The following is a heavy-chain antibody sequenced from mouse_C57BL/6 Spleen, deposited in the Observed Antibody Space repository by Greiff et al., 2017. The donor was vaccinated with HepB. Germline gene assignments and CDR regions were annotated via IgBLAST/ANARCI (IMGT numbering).Heavy chain of an antibody. CDR3: AREVDSSGYGFDY. Sequence: VKLVESGAELAKPGASVKLSCKASGYTFTSYWMHWVKQRPGQGLEWIGYINPSSGYTKYNQKFKDKATLTADKSSSTAYMQLSSLTYEDSAVYYCAREVDSSGYGFDYWGQGTTLTVSS. CDR1: GYTFTSYW. V-gene: IGHV1-7*01. CDR2: INPSSGYT. D-gene: IGHD3-2*02. J-gene: IGHJ2*01.